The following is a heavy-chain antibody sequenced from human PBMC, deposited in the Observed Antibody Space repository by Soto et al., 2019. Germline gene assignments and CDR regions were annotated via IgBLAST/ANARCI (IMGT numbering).Heavy chain of an antibody. J-gene: IGHJ4*02. D-gene: IGHD5-18*01. CDR1: GGTFSSYA. Sequence: QVQLVQSGAEVKKPGSSVKVSCKASGGTFSSYAISWVRQAPGQGLEWMGGIIPIFGTANYAQKFQGRVTITADESTSTAYMELSSLRSEDTAVYYCARAGSPFHGYSYGYSCDYWGQGTLVTVSS. CDR3: ARAGSPFHGYSYGYSCDY. V-gene: IGHV1-69*12. CDR2: IIPIFGTA.